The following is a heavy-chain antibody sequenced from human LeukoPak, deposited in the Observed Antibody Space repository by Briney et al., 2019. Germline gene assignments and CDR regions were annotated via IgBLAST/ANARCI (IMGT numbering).Heavy chain of an antibody. CDR3: ARVTLLPTHIGH. CDR1: GGSISSGTYY. V-gene: IGHV4-39*07. CDR2: INHSGST. J-gene: IGHJ4*02. Sequence: SETLSLTCTVSGGSISSGTYYWGWIRQPPGKGLEWIGEINHSGSTNYNPSLKSRVTISVDTSKNQFSLKLSSVTAADTAVYFCARVTLLPTHIGHWGRGTLVTVSS. D-gene: IGHD2-15*01.